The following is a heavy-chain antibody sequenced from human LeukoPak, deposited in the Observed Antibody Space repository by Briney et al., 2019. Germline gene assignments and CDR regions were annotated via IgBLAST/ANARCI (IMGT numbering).Heavy chain of an antibody. CDR1: GFTFSSYG. Sequence: GGSLRLFCAASGFTFSSYGMHWVRQAPGKGLEWVAVIWYDGSNKYYADSVKGRFTISRDNSKNTLYLQMNSLRAEDTAVYYCARDHSSGYHHDAFDIWGQGTMVTVSS. D-gene: IGHD3-22*01. J-gene: IGHJ3*02. V-gene: IGHV3-33*01. CDR3: ARDHSSGYHHDAFDI. CDR2: IWYDGSNK.